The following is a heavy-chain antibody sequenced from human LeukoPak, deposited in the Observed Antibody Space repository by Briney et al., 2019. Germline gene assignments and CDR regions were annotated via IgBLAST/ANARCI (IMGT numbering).Heavy chain of an antibody. D-gene: IGHD3-22*01. V-gene: IGHV1-24*01. CDR2: FDPEDGET. CDR3: ATALRDSSGYYYYFDY. Sequence: RASVKVSCKVSGYTLTELSMHGVRQAPGKGCEGVGGFDPEDGETIYAQKFQGRVTMTEDTSTDTAYMELSSLRSEDTAVYYCATALRDSSGYYYYFDYWGQGTLVTVSS. J-gene: IGHJ4*02. CDR1: GYTLTELS.